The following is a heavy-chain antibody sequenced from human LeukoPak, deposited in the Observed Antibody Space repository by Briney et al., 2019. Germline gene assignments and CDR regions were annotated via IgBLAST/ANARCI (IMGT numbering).Heavy chain of an antibody. CDR3: ARKLRLGGNWFDP. CDR1: GGTFTSYA. D-gene: IGHD1-26*01. Sequence: SVKVSCKTSGGTFTSYAITWVRQAPGQGLEWMGKIIPISGTTNYAQKFQGRVTFTADESTSTAYMELSSLRSEDTALYYCARKLRLGGNWFDPWGQGTLITVSS. J-gene: IGHJ5*02. V-gene: IGHV1-69*13. CDR2: IIPISGTT.